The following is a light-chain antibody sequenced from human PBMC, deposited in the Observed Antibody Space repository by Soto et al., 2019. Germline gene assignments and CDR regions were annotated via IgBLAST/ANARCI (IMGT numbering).Light chain of an antibody. CDR1: SSNIGSNT. Sequence: QSVLTQPPSASGTPGQRVTISCSGSSSNIGSNTVNWYQQLPGTAPRLLIYSNNQRPSGVPDRFSGSKSGTSASLAISGLQSDDEADYYCAAWDVSLNGRWVFGGGTKLTVL. CDR2: SNN. CDR3: AAWDVSLNGRWV. V-gene: IGLV1-44*01. J-gene: IGLJ3*02.